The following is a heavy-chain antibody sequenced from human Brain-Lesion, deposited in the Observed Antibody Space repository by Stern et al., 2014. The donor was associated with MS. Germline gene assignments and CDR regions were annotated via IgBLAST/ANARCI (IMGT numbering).Heavy chain of an antibody. CDR2: IYYSGAT. CDR1: GGSVSSNRYY. V-gene: IGHV4-39*01. D-gene: IGHD3/OR15-3a*01. J-gene: IGHJ3*01. Sequence: QVQLVQSGPGLVKPSETLSLTCSLSGGSVSSNRYYWGWIRQPPGKGLEWIGIIYYSGATFYNPSLKSRVSISMDTSKNQFSLSLSSVTAADTAVYYCGRAGLDDTFDVWGQGTMVTVSS. CDR3: GRAGLDDTFDV.